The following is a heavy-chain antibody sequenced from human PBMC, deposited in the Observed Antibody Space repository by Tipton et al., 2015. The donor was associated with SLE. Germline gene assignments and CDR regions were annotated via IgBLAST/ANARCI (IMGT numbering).Heavy chain of an antibody. Sequence: SLRLSCAASGFTFSTYGMRWVRQSPEKGLAWVSSISGTDNSTYYADSVKGRFTISRDNSKKTLYLQMNSLRVEDTAIYYCAKAQGVIVPNDAFDFGGQGTMVTVSS. J-gene: IGHJ3*01. CDR3: AKAQGVIVPNDAFDF. V-gene: IGHV3-23*01. CDR1: GFTFSTYG. CDR2: ISGTDNST. D-gene: IGHD2/OR15-2a*01.